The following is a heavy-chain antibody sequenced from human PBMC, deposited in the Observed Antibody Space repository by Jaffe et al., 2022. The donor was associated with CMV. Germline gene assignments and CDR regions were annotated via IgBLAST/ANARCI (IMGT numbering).Heavy chain of an antibody. D-gene: IGHD5-18*01. CDR1: GGSFSGYY. J-gene: IGHJ6*02. CDR2: INHSGST. V-gene: IGHV4-34*01. CDR3: ARGSGVGYSYGYHKDSPYYGMDV. Sequence: QVQLQQWGAGLLKPSETLSLTCAVYGGSFSGYYWSWIRQPPGKGLEWIGEINHSGSTNYNPSLKSRVTISVDTSKNQFSLKLSSVTAADTAVYYCARGSGVGYSYGYHKDSPYYGMDVWGQGTTVTVSS.